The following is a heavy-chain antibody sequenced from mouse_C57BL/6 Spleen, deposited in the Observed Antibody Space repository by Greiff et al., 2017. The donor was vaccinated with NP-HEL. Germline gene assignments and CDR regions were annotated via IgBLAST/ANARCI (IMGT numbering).Heavy chain of an antibody. CDR2: ISDGGSYT. V-gene: IGHV5-4*03. Sequence: EVKLMESGGGLVKPGGSLKLSCAASGFTFSSYAMSWVRQTPEKRLEWVATISDGGSYTYYPDNVKGRFTISRDNAKNNLYLQMSHLKSEDTAMYYCVRSRGGYSSMDYWGQGTSVTVSS. J-gene: IGHJ4*01. D-gene: IGHD2-3*01. CDR3: VRSRGGYSSMDY. CDR1: GFTFSSYA.